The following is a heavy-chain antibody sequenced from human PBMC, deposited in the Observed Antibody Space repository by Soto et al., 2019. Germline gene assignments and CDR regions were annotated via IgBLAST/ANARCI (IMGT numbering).Heavy chain of an antibody. CDR1: DGSIGSDD. CDR2: IDYIGNT. J-gene: IGHJ5*02. CDR3: ARMFDNYGNGNWFDP. D-gene: IGHD4-4*01. V-gene: IGHV4-59*01. Sequence: QVQLQESGPGLVKPSETLSLTCTVSDGSIGSDDWSWIRQPPGKGLEWLGNIDYIGNTNYNPSRKRRVTMSICTSKIRISLKLASVTTAYTSVYYCARMFDNYGNGNWFDPWCQGTLVTVSS.